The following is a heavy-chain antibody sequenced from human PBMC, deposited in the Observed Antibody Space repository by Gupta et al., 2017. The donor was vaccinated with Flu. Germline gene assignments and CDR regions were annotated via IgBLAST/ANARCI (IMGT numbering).Heavy chain of an antibody. J-gene: IGHJ4*02. CDR1: GFTFSNYW. CDR2: ISSDGSST. CDR3: ARAAAVAGTGGFY. D-gene: IGHD6-19*01. V-gene: IGHV3-74*01. Sequence: EVQLVESGGGLVQPGGSLRLSCAASGFTFSNYWMHWVRQAPGKGLVWVSRISSDGSSTSYADSVKGRFTISRDNAKNTLYLQMNSLRAEDTAVYYCARAAAVAGTGGFYWGQGTLVTVSS.